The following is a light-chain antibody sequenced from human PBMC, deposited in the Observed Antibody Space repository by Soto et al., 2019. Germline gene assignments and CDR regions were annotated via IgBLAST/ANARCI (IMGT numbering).Light chain of an antibody. CDR3: QQFVSSPYT. CDR2: AAS. Sequence: EIVLTQSPGTLSLSPGERATLSCRTSQSVRSNYLAWYQQKPGQAPRLLIYAASSRATGIPDRFSGSGSGTDFTRTISRLEPEDFAVYFCQQFVSSPYTFGQGTELEIK. J-gene: IGKJ2*01. V-gene: IGKV3-20*01. CDR1: QSVRSNY.